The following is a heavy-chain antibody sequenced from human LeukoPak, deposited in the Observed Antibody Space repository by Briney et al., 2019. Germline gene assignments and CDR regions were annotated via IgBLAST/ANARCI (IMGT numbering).Heavy chain of an antibody. J-gene: IGHJ3*02. D-gene: IGHD1-26*01. CDR1: GGSISSYY. CDR3: ARSELLTHLDAFDI. CDR2: IYYSGST. V-gene: IGHV4-59*01. Sequence: PSETLSLTCTVSGGSISSYYWSWIRQPPGRGLEWIGYIYYSGSTNYNPSLKSRVTISVDTSKNQFSLKLSSVTAADTAAYYCARSELLTHLDAFDIWGQGTMVTVSS.